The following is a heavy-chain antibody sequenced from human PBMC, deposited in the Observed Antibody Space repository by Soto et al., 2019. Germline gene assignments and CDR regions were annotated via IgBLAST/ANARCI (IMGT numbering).Heavy chain of an antibody. V-gene: IGHV4-39*01. CDR3: ASIGYPMTTVTQGVVYYFDY. Sequence: SETLSLTCTVSGGSISSSSYYWGWIRQPPGKGLEWIGSIYYSGSTYYNPSLKSRVTISVDTSKNQFSLKLSSVTAADTAVYYCASIGYPMTTVTQGVVYYFDYTGQFTLVTVS. CDR2: IYYSGST. CDR1: GGSISSSSYY. J-gene: IGHJ4*02. D-gene: IGHD4-17*01.